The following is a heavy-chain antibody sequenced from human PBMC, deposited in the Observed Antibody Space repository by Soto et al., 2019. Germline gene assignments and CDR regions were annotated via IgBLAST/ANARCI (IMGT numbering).Heavy chain of an antibody. V-gene: IGHV4-59*08. D-gene: IGHD1-1*01. Sequence: SETLSLTCTVSGGSISSSYWSWIRQPPGKGLEWIGYIYYSGSTNYNPSLKSRVTISVDTSKNQFSLKLSSVTAADTAVYYCARLTTKYYYSYMDVWGKGTTVTVSS. CDR2: IYYSGST. CDR1: GGSISSSY. CDR3: ARLTTKYYYSYMDV. J-gene: IGHJ6*03.